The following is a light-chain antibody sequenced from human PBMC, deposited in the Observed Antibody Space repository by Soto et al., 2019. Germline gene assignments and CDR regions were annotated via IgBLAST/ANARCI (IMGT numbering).Light chain of an antibody. CDR1: SRDVGRYNL. Sequence: QSALTQPASVSGSPGQSITISCTGTSRDVGRYNLVSWYQQHPGKAPKLMIYEGSKRPSGVSNRFSGSKYGNTASLTISGLQAVVESDYYCCAYAGSSTYVVFGGGTKLTVL. CDR2: EGS. J-gene: IGLJ2*01. CDR3: CAYAGSSTYVV. V-gene: IGLV2-23*01.